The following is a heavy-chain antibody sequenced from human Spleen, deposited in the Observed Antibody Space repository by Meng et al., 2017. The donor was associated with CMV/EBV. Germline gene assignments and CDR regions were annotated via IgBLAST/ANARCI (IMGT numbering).Heavy chain of an antibody. CDR1: GVSLSSGVFY. CDR2: IYYSGST. D-gene: IGHD4-17*01. Sequence: QVAGPGPFKLSHTLSLPCTVSGVSLSSGVFYWSWIRQHPGKGLEWIGYIYYSGSTYYNPSLRSRVAISIDTSKNQFSLKLTSVTAADTAVYFCARTNYGDYNWFDPWGQGTLVTVSS. CDR3: ARTNYGDYNWFDP. J-gene: IGHJ5*02. V-gene: IGHV4-31*03.